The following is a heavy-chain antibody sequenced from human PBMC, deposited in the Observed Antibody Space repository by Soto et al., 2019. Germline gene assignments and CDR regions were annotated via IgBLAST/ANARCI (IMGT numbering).Heavy chain of an antibody. J-gene: IGHJ4*02. D-gene: IGHD5-12*01. CDR3: AAGGGLPRYY. CDR2: IYHSGST. Sequence: QLQLPEFGSGLVEPSQTLSLTRAVSGGSISSGGYSWSWIRQPPGKGLEWIGYIYHSGSTYYNPSLKSRVTISVDRSKNQFSLKLSSVTAADTAVYYCAAGGGLPRYYWGQGTLVTVSS. CDR1: GGSISSGGYS. V-gene: IGHV4-30-2*01.